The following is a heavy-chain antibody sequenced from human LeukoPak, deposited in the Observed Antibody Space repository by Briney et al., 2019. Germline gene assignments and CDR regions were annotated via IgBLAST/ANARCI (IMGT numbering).Heavy chain of an antibody. CDR1: GFTFSSYH. D-gene: IGHD3-16*01. V-gene: IGHV1-46*01. J-gene: IGHJ4*02. CDR3: ARDFVWAVDY. Sequence: APVKVSCKAFGFTFSSYHIHWVRQAPGQGLEWMGIIKPRDDSTIYAQKFQGRLIMTWDTSTSTAYMELSSLRSDDTALYYCARDFVWAVDYWGQGSLVTVSS. CDR2: IKPRDDST.